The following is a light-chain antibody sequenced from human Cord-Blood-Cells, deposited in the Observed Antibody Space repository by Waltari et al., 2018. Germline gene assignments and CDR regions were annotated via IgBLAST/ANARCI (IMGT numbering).Light chain of an antibody. CDR2: GAS. CDR1: QSVSSN. Sequence: EIVMTQSPATLSVSPGERATLPCRASQSVSSNLAWYQQKPGQAPRLLIYGASTRATGIPARFSGSGSGTEFTLTISSLQSEDFAVYYCQQYNNWPPLTFGGGTKAEIK. V-gene: IGKV3-15*01. CDR3: QQYNNWPPLT. J-gene: IGKJ4*01.